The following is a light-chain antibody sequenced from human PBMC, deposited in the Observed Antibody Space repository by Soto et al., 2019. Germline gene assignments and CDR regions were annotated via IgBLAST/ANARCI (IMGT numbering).Light chain of an antibody. V-gene: IGLV2-14*01. Sequence: QSVLTQPASVSGSHGQSITISCSGTRSDIGSYNYVAWYQQFPGKTPKILIYGVSHRPSGVSSRFSGSKSGNTASLTISGLQAEDEADYYCISYTGSSTSYVFGSGTKVTV. CDR1: RSDIGSYNY. J-gene: IGLJ1*01. CDR3: ISYTGSSTSYV. CDR2: GVS.